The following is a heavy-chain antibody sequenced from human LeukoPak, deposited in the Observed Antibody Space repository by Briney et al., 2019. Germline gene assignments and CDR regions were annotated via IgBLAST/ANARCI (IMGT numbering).Heavy chain of an antibody. J-gene: IGHJ2*01. CDR2: TYYSGST. CDR3: TRLMRPAGTGPFF. D-gene: IGHD6-13*01. V-gene: IGHV4-39*01. Sequence: SDTLSPTCPFSADSINSSSVYGGLIRQPPRKGLEGIGSTYYSGSTYYNPSLKRQVTISVDTSNNQFSLNLGSVTASNMAVYFCTRLMRPAGTGPFFWGRGSLV. CDR1: ADSINSSSVY.